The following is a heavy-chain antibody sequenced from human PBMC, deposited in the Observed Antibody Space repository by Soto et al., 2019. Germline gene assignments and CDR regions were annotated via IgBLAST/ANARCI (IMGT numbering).Heavy chain of an antibody. Sequence: GTLSLTCAVYGGSFSGYYWSCIRQPPGKGLEWIGEINHSGSTNYNPSLKSRVTISVDTSKNQFSLKLSSVTAADTAVYYCAYGDYHNWFDPWGQGTLVTVSS. CDR2: INHSGST. CDR1: GGSFSGYY. V-gene: IGHV4-34*01. D-gene: IGHD4-17*01. J-gene: IGHJ5*02. CDR3: AYGDYHNWFDP.